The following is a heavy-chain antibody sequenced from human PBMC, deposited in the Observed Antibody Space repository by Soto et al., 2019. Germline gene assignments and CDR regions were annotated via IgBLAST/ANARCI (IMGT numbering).Heavy chain of an antibody. CDR1: GYSFTNYW. V-gene: IGHV5-51*01. CDR2: IYPGDSGT. CDR3: ARGKALCFDS. Sequence: GESLKISCKASGYSFTNYWIGWVRQMPGKGLEWMGVIYPGDSGTRYSPSVQGQVTISADKSLSTAYLHFNSLKASDTAIYYCARGKALCFDSWGQGTLVTVSS. J-gene: IGHJ4*02.